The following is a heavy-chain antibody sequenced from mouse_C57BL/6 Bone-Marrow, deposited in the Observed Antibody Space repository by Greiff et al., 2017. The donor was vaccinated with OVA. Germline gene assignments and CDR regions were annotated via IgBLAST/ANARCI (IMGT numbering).Heavy chain of an antibody. V-gene: IGHV5-17*01. CDR3: ARGRLPPLWYFDV. D-gene: IGHD2-2*01. CDR2: ISSGSSTI. Sequence: EVKLVESGGGLVKPGGSLKLSCAASGFTFSDYGMHWVRQAPEKGLEWVAYISSGSSTIYYADTVKGRFTISRDNAKNTLFLQMTSLRSEDTAMYYCARGRLPPLWYFDVWGTGTTVTVSS. J-gene: IGHJ1*03. CDR1: GFTFSDYG.